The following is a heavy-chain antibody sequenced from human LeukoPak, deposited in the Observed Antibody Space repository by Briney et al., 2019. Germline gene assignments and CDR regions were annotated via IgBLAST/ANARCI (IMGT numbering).Heavy chain of an antibody. D-gene: IGHD2-2*01. V-gene: IGHV3-21*01. CDR1: GFTFSSYS. J-gene: IGHJ4*02. CDR3: ARLVPAASGGYYFDY. CDR2: ISSSSSYI. Sequence: GGSLRLSCAASGFTFSSYSMNWVRQAPGKGLEWVSSISSSSSYIYYAGSVKGRFTISRDNAKNSLYLQMNSLRAEDTAVYYCARLVPAASGGYYFDYWGQGTLVTVSS.